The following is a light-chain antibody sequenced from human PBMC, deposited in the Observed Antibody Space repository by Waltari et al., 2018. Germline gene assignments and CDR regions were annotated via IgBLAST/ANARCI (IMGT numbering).Light chain of an antibody. Sequence: DIQMTQSPSSLSASVGARVTITCRASQSISSYLSWYQQKPGKAPKFLMYAASTLQSGVPSRFRGSGSGTDFTLTISSLQPEDFATYYCQQSYSTPHTFGQGTKLEIK. CDR2: AAS. J-gene: IGKJ2*01. V-gene: IGKV1-39*01. CDR3: QQSYSTPHT. CDR1: QSISSY.